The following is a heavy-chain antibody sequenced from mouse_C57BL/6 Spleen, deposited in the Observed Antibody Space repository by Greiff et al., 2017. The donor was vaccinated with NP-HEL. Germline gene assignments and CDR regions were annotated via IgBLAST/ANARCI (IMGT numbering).Heavy chain of an antibody. CDR2: ISNGGGST. V-gene: IGHV5-12*01. J-gene: IGHJ4*01. D-gene: IGHD1-1*01. CDR1: GFTFSDYY. Sequence: EVKVVESGGGLVQPGGSLKLSCAASGFTFSDYYMYWVRQTPEKRLEWVAYISNGGGSTYYPDTVKGRFTISRDNAKNTLYLQMSRLKSEDTAMYYCARLHYYGSPGAMDYWGQGTSVTVSS. CDR3: ARLHYYGSPGAMDY.